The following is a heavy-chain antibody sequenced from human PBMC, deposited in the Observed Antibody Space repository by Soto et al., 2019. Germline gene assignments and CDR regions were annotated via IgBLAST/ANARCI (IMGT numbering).Heavy chain of an antibody. CDR2: IIPIFGTA. D-gene: IGHD6-6*01. V-gene: IGHV1-69*13. CDR1: GGTFSSYA. CDR3: ARSDSSSPLAVYYYGMDV. J-gene: IGHJ6*02. Sequence: ASVKVSCKASGGTFSSYAISWVRQAPGQGLEWMGGIIPIFGTANYAQKFQGRVTITADESTSTAYMELSSLRSEDTAVYYCARSDSSSPLAVYYYGMDVWGQGTTVILSS.